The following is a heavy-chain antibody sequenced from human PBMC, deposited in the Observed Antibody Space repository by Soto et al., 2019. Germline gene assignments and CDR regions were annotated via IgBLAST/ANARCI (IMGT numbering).Heavy chain of an antibody. V-gene: IGHV3-30*03. D-gene: IGHD6-19*01. CDR1: GFTFSDYA. J-gene: IGHJ1*01. Sequence: PGGSLRLSCAASGFTFSDYAMHWVRQAPGKGLEWVAVVSHDGRNTHYADSVKGRFTISTDNSKNTLYLQMNSLRAEDTAVYYCARDRIAVAGNPEYFQHWGQGTLVTVSS. CDR3: ARDRIAVAGNPEYFQH. CDR2: VSHDGRNT.